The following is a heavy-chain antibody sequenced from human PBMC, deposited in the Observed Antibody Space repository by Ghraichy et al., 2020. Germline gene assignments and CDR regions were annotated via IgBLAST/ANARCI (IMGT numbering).Heavy chain of an antibody. J-gene: IGHJ6*02. CDR3: ARELIGGYGYAAQYGMDV. D-gene: IGHD5-18*01. CDR2: IWYDGSNK. CDR1: GFTFSSYG. V-gene: IGHV3-33*01. Sequence: GGSLRLSCAASGFTFSSYGMHWVRQAPGKGLEWVAVIWYDGSNKYYADSVKGRFTISRDNSKNTLYLQMNSLRAEDTAVYYCARELIGGYGYAAQYGMDVWGQGTTVTVSS.